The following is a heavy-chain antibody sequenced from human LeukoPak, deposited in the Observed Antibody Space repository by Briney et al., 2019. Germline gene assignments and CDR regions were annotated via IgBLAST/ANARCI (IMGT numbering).Heavy chain of an antibody. CDR1: GGSFSGYY. CDR3: ARAGYCSSTSCAWVPYYYYYYYMDV. D-gene: IGHD2-2*03. J-gene: IGHJ6*03. V-gene: IGHV4-34*01. Sequence: SETLSLTCAVYGGSFSGYYWSWIRQPPGKGLEWIGEINHSGSTNYNPSLKSRVTISVDTSKNQFSLKLSSVTAADTAVYYCARAGYCSSTSCAWVPYYYYYYYMDVWGKGTTVTISS. CDR2: INHSGST.